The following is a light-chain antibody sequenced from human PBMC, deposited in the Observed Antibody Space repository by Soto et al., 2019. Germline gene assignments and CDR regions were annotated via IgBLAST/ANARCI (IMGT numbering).Light chain of an antibody. J-gene: IGLJ1*01. CDR1: RNDVGAYTY. V-gene: IGLV2-11*03. CDR2: DVS. Sequence: ISGTVKRNDVGAYTYVSWYQQHPGKAPKLMIYDVSQRPSGVPDRFSGSKSGNTASLTISVLQAEDEADYYCCSYSGTSPYAVGSVTEVTVL. CDR3: CSYSGTSPYA.